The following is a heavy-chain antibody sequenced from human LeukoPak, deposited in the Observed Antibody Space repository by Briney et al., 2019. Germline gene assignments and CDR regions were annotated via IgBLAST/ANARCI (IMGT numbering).Heavy chain of an antibody. D-gene: IGHD5-18*01. V-gene: IGHV4-59*01. CDR3: ARPRGYSYGFYAFDI. J-gene: IGHJ3*02. Sequence: SETLSLTCTVSDDSITLYYWTWIRQPPGKGLEWSEYIYYSGSTNYNPSLKSRVTISVDTSKNQFSLKLSSVTAADTAVYYCARPRGYSYGFYAFDIWGQGTMVTVSS. CDR1: DDSITLYY. CDR2: IYYSGST.